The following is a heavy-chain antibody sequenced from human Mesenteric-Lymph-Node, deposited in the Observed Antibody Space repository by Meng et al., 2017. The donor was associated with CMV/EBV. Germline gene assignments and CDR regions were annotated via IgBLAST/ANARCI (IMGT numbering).Heavy chain of an antibody. J-gene: IGHJ4*02. CDR2: IIPIFGTT. D-gene: IGHD5-24*01. V-gene: IGHV1-69*05. Sequence: KASGYTFINYGISWVRQAPGQGLEWMGGIIPIFGTTNYAQKFQGRVTITTDDATSTVHMELSSLRSEDTAVYYCARCPNAYNYYFDYWGQGTLVTVSS. CDR1: GYTFINYG. CDR3: ARCPNAYNYYFDY.